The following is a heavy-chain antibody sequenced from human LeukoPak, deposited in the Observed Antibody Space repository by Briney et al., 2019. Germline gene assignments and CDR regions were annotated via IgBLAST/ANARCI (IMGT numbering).Heavy chain of an antibody. CDR3: AREGGPQSLRGTFDP. D-gene: IGHD1-1*01. J-gene: IGHJ5*02. V-gene: IGHV4-39*07. CDR2: IYHTGST. CDR1: GGSISSSSYY. Sequence: SETLSLTCTVSGGSISSSSYYWGWIRQPPGKGLEWIGEIYHTGSTNYNPSLKSRVTMSVDKSKNQFSLKLSSVTAADTAVYYCAREGGPQSLRGTFDPWGQGTLVTVSS.